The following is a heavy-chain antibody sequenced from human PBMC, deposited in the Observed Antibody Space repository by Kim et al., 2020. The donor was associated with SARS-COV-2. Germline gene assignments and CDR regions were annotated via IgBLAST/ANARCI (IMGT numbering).Heavy chain of an antibody. CDR2: IYYSGST. CDR3: ARYTTEGYYYSMDV. V-gene: IGHV4-59*01. D-gene: IGHD1-26*01. CDR1: GGSIRSYY. Sequence: SETLSLTCTVSGGSIRSYYWSWIRQPPGKGLEWIGYIYYSGSTNYNPSLKSRVTIAVDTSKNQFSLKLSSVTAADTAVYYCARYTTEGYYYSMDVWGQGTTVTVSS. J-gene: IGHJ6*02.